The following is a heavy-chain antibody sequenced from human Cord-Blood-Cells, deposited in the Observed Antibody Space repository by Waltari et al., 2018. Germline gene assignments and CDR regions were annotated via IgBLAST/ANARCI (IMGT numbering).Heavy chain of an antibody. J-gene: IGHJ3*02. V-gene: IGHV2-5*02. D-gene: IGHD7-27*01. CDR2: IYWDDDK. Sequence: QITLMESGPTLVKPTQTLTLTCTFSGFSLSTSGVGVGWIRQPPGTALEWLALIYWDDDKRHSPSLKSRLTITKDTSKNQVVLTMTNMDPVDTATYYCAPKTGAGYAFDIWGQGTMVTVSS. CDR1: GFSLSTSGVG. CDR3: APKTGAGYAFDI.